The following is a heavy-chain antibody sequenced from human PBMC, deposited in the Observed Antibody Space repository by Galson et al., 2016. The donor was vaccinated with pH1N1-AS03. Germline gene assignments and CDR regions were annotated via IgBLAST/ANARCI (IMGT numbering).Heavy chain of an antibody. CDR1: GGSLSDYY. D-gene: IGHD5-12*01. V-gene: IGHV4-59*01. CDR2: IYSSGNT. Sequence: SETLSLTCTVSGGSLSDYYWSWIRQSPGKGLEWLGHIYSSGNTNYNPSLKSRASISIDLSKNHFSLRLSSVTAADTAIYYCARAKWGGGYQSYFDSWGQGTLVTVSS. CDR3: ARAKWGGGYQSYFDS. J-gene: IGHJ4*02.